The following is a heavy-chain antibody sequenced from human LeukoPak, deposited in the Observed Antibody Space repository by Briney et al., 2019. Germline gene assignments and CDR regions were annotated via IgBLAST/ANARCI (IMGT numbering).Heavy chain of an antibody. V-gene: IGHV4-4*02. J-gene: IGHJ3*02. CDR2: IYHSGST. CDR1: GGSIKSNNW. D-gene: IGHD3-22*01. CDR3: AKDLYYDSRGYYIVSAFDI. Sequence: SETLSLTCAVSGGSIKSNNWWSWVRQPPGKGLEWIGEIYHSGSTNYNPSLESRVTVSVDKSKNQFSLDLTSVTAADTAVYYCAKDLYYDSRGYYIVSAFDIWGQGTMVTVSS.